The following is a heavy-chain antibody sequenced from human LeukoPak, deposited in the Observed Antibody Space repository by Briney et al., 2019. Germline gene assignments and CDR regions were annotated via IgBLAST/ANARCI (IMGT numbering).Heavy chain of an antibody. V-gene: IGHV3-7*01. CDR1: GFTFGSYW. Sequence: GGSLRLSCAASGFTFGSYWMTWMRQTPGKGLEWVANIKTDGSETYYLDSIKGRFTVSRDNAKNSLFLQMNSLRAEDTAIYYCVRDYVWGTSESDYWGQGILVTVSS. D-gene: IGHD3-16*01. CDR3: VRDYVWGTSESDY. J-gene: IGHJ4*02. CDR2: IKTDGSET.